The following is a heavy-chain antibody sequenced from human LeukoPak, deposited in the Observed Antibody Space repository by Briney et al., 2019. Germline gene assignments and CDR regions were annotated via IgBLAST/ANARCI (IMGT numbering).Heavy chain of an antibody. D-gene: IGHD6-13*01. V-gene: IGHV4-34*01. CDR1: GGSFSGYY. CDR2: INHSGST. CDR3: VTGSWSQIFDY. Sequence: SETLSLTCAVYGGSFSGYYWSWIRQPPGKGLEWIGEINHSGSTNYNPSLKSRVTISVDTSKNQFSLKLSSVTAADTAVYYCVTGSWSQIFDYWGQGTLVTVSS. J-gene: IGHJ4*02.